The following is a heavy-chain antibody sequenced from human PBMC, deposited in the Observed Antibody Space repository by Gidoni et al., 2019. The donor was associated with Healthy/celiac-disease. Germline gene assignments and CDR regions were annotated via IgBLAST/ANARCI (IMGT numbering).Heavy chain of an antibody. CDR2: INHSGST. J-gene: IGHJ4*02. CDR1: GGSFRGYY. Sequence: QVQLQQWGAGLLKPSETLSLTCAVYGGSFRGYYWSWIRQPPGKGLEWIGEINHSGSTNYNPSLKSRVTISVDTSKNQFSLKLSSGTAADTAVYYCARGIAVAGIGNWGQGTLVTVSS. V-gene: IGHV4-34*01. CDR3: ARGIAVAGIGN. D-gene: IGHD6-19*01.